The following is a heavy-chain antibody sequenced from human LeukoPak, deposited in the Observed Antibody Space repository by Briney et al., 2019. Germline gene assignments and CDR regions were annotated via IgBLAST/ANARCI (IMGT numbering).Heavy chain of an antibody. CDR2: IFSRGGA. Sequence: SENLSLTCAVSGGSITGFFWTWIRQPAGEGLQYIGRIFSRGGANYNPSLQSRVAMSVDTSQNLFSLKLTSVTAADTAVYFCARVATPDVSSPLDFWGQGILVTVSS. CDR1: GGSITGFF. V-gene: IGHV4-4*07. D-gene: IGHD6-19*01. CDR3: ARVATPDVSSPLDF. J-gene: IGHJ4*02.